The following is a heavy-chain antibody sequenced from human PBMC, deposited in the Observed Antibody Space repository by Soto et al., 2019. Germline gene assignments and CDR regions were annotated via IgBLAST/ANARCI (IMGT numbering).Heavy chain of an antibody. CDR3: ATDARRDGYNWDFDY. CDR1: GFTFSFYG. V-gene: IGHV3-30*03. D-gene: IGHD5-12*01. J-gene: IGHJ4*02. CDR2: MSSDGTNI. Sequence: VGSLRLSCAASGFTFSFYGMHWVRQAPGKGLEWVTIMSSDGTNIYYADSVKGRFTISRDNSKNTLYLQMNSLRAEDTAVYYCATDARRDGYNWDFDYWGPGTLVTVSS.